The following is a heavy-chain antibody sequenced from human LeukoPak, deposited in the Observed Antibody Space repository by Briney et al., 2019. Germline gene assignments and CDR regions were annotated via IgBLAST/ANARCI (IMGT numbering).Heavy chain of an antibody. V-gene: IGHV3-33*01. CDR1: GFTFSICG. Sequence: GGSLRLSCAVSGFTFSICGMHWVRQAPGKGLEWVAVIWYDGNKKFYADSVKGRFTISRDNSKNTLYLQMNSLRAEDTAVYYCAREGVPYYDVSNWFDPWGQGTLVTVSS. J-gene: IGHJ5*02. CDR3: AREGVPYYDVSNWFDP. CDR2: IWYDGNKK. D-gene: IGHD3-3*01.